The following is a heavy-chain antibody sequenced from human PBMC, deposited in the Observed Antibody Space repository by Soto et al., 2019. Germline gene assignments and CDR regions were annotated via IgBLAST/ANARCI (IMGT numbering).Heavy chain of an antibody. J-gene: IGHJ6*03. CDR2: ISGSGGST. Sequence: EVQLLASGGGLVQPGGSLRLSCAASGFTFSSYAMSWLRQAPGKGLEWVSAISGSGGSTYYADSVKGRFTISRDNSKHTLYVQMSSLRAEDTAVYYCAKGGGNYGPVYYYYYMDVWGRGTTVTVSS. CDR1: GFTFSSYA. D-gene: IGHD4-4*01. CDR3: AKGGGNYGPVYYYYYMDV. V-gene: IGHV3-23*01.